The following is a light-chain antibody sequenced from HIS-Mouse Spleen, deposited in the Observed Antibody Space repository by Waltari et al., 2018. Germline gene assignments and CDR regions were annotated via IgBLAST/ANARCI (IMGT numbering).Light chain of an antibody. Sequence: EIVLTQSPATLSLSPGERATISCSASPSVSSYLAWYQQNPGQAPRPLIYDASNRATGIPARFSGSGSGTDFTLTISSIEPEDFAVYYCQQRSNWPPLTFGGGPKVEIK. CDR1: PSVSSY. J-gene: IGKJ4*01. CDR3: QQRSNWPPLT. V-gene: IGKV3-11*01. CDR2: DAS.